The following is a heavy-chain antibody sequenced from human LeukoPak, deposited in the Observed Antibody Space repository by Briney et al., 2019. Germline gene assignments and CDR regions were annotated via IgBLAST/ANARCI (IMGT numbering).Heavy chain of an antibody. J-gene: IGHJ6*02. CDR2: ISAYNGNT. V-gene: IGHV1-18*01. CDR3: ARGPGRNPYYYYYGMDV. CDR1: GYTFTSYG. D-gene: IGHD1-14*01. Sequence: GASVKVSCKASGYTFTSYGISWVRQAPGQGLEWMGWISAYNGNTNYAQKLQGRVTMTTDTSTSTAYMELRSLRSDDTAVYYCARGPGRNPYYYYYGMDVWGQGTTVTVSS.